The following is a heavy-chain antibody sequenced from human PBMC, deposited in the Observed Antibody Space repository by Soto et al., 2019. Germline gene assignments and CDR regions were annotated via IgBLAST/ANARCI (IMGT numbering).Heavy chain of an antibody. J-gene: IGHJ4*02. CDR3: ARWAYRGGDCYPQFDY. CDR1: GGSISSGGYY. CDR2: IYYSGST. Sequence: SETLSLTCTVSGGSISSGGYYWSWIRQHPGKGLEWIGYIYYSGSTYYNPSLKSRVTISVDTSKNQFSLKLSSVTAADTAVYYCARWAYRGGDCYPQFDYWGQGTLVTVSS. D-gene: IGHD2-21*02. V-gene: IGHV4-31*03.